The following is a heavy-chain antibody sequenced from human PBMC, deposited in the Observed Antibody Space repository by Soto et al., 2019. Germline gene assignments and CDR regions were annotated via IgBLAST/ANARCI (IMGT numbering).Heavy chain of an antibody. CDR1: GGSFGSSA. Sequence: QVQLVQSGADVKKPGSSVKVSCKTSGGSFGSSAISWVRQAPAQGLEWMGEIIPVFDKANYAQNFQGRLTITADELPGTVFMEVSSLRSEDTAVYFCARLRRDWGDAFDLWGLGTFVTVSS. CDR3: ARLRRDWGDAFDL. V-gene: IGHV1-69*01. CDR2: IIPVFDKA. J-gene: IGHJ3*01. D-gene: IGHD3-16*01.